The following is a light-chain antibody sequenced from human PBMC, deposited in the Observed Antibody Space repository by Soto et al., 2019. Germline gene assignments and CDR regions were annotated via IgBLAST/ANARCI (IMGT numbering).Light chain of an antibody. Sequence: QSVLTQSPSASASLGASVKLTCTLSSGHSNYAIAWHQQQPEKGPRYLMKLNSDGSHIKGDGIPDRFSGSSSGAERYLTISSLQSEDEADYYCQTWGTGFWVFGGGTKLTVL. V-gene: IGLV4-69*01. CDR1: SGHSNYA. CDR2: LNSDGSH. CDR3: QTWGTGFWV. J-gene: IGLJ3*02.